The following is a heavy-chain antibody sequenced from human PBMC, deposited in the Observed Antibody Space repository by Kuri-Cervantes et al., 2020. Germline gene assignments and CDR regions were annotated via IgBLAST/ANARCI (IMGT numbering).Heavy chain of an antibody. Sequence: GGSLRLSCAASGFTFSSYAMSWVRQAPGKGLEWVSAISGSGGSTYYADSVKGRFTISRDNSKNSLYLQMNSLRTEDTALYYCAKDKDYSSSWSGTYDYWGQGTLVTVSS. CDR3: AKDKDYSSSWSGTYDY. J-gene: IGHJ4*02. CDR2: ISGSGGST. D-gene: IGHD6-13*01. V-gene: IGHV3-23*01. CDR1: GFTFSSYA.